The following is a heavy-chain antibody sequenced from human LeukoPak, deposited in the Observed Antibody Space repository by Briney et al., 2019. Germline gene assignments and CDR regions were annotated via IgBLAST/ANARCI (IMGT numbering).Heavy chain of an antibody. CDR3: ARETEKQWQY. J-gene: IGHJ3*01. Sequence: SETLSLTCTVSGYSLTSGYYWGWIRQPPGKGLEWIASIFHSGSTFYNPSVKSRVTISVDTSKDQFSLTLRSVTAADTAVYYCARETEKQWQYWGQGTMATVSS. CDR2: IFHSGST. CDR1: GYSLTSGYY. V-gene: IGHV4-38-2*02. D-gene: IGHD6-19*01.